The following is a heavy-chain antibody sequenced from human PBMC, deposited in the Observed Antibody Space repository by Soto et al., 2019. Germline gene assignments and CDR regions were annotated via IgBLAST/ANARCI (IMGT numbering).Heavy chain of an antibody. D-gene: IGHD5-12*01. CDR3: AKDQGGYSGYDSGYYYYGMDV. Sequence: GGSLRLSCAASGFTFSSYAMSWVRQAPGKGLEWVSAISGSGSSTYYADSVKGRFTISRDNSKNTLYLQMNSLRAEDTAVYYCAKDQGGYSGYDSGYYYYGMDVWGQGTTVTVSS. V-gene: IGHV3-23*01. J-gene: IGHJ6*02. CDR2: ISGSGSST. CDR1: GFTFSSYA.